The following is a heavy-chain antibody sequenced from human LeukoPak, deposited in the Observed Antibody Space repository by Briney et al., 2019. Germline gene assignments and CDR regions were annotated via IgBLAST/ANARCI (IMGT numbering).Heavy chain of an antibody. V-gene: IGHV4-4*07. J-gene: IGHJ4*02. D-gene: IGHD2-8*01. Sequence: SETLSLTCTVSGGSISSYYWSWTRQPSGKGLKWIGRIYTSGSTSYNPSLKSRVTMSVDTSKNQFSLKVSSVTAADTAVYYCARGLKPTPYCTNGVCYTHRQIFDYWGQGTLVTVSS. CDR3: ARGLKPTPYCTNGVCYTHRQIFDY. CDR1: GGSISSYY. CDR2: IYTSGST.